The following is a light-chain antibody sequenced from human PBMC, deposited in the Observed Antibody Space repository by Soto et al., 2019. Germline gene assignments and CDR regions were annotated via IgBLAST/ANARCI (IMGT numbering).Light chain of an antibody. CDR1: QHISSF. CDR2: DAS. Sequence: EIVLAQSPATLSLSPGERATLSCRASQHISSFLAWYQQKPGQAPRLLIYDASNRATGIPARFSGSGSGTDFTITISSLEPEDFAIYYCQQRANWPPFTFGQGTKLEIK. CDR3: QQRANWPPFT. J-gene: IGKJ2*01. V-gene: IGKV3-11*01.